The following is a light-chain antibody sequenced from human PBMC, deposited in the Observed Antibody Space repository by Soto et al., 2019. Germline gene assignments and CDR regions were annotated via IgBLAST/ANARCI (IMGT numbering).Light chain of an antibody. CDR2: EVR. J-gene: IGLJ2*01. V-gene: IGLV2-14*01. CDR3: SSYTRSSSVL. CDR1: SSDVGYYNY. Sequence: QSVLTQPASVSGSPGQSITISCTGTSSDVGYYNYVSWYQQHPGKAPKVLIYEVRNRPSGASSRFSGSKSGNTAFLTISGLQPEDEADYYCSSYTRSSSVLFGGGTNVTVL.